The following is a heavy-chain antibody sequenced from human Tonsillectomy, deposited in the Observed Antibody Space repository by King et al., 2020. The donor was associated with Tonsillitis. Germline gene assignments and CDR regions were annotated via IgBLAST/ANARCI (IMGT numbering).Heavy chain of an antibody. CDR1: GFIFDDYG. V-gene: IGHV3-20*04. D-gene: IGHD3-10*01. CDR3: ARDRGFGELRGGFDS. CDR2: INWNGGGT. J-gene: IGHJ5*01. Sequence: VQLVESGGGVVRPGGSLRLSCEASGFIFDDYGMTWVRQAPGKGLEWVASINWNGGGTNYADSMEGRFTISRDNAKNSLYLQINSLTAEDTAFYYCARDRGFGELRGGFDSWGQGTLVIVSS.